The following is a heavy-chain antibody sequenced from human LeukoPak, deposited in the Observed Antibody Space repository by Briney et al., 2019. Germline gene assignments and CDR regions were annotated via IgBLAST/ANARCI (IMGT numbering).Heavy chain of an antibody. CDR3: ARDLDGDFNY. D-gene: IGHD4-17*01. CDR2: ISSSGSRR. J-gene: IGHJ4*02. Sequence: GGSLRLSCAASKFSFSRYEMNWVRQAPGKGLEWVSYISSSGSRRYYADSVKGRFTISRDNAKNSLYLQMNSLRAEDTAVYYCARDLDGDFNYWGQGTLVTVSS. CDR1: KFSFSRYE. V-gene: IGHV3-48*03.